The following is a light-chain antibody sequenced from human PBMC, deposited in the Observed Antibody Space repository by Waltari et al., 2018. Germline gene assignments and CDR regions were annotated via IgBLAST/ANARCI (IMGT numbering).Light chain of an antibody. J-gene: IGKJ4*01. CDR3: QQYDNLPLT. CDR1: QDISHF. V-gene: IGKV1-33*01. CDR2: DAS. Sequence: DTQMTQSPSSLSASVGYRVPIPCQASQDISHFFNWYQQKPGTAPKLLITDASTLQTGVPSRFSGNRSGTQFAFTVNGLQSEDVATYFCQQYDNLPLTFGGGSKV.